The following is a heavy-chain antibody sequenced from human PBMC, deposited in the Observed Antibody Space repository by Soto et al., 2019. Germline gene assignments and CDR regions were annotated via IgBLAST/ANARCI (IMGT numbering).Heavy chain of an antibody. CDR1: GWSFSGYY. Sequence: PXETLSLTCAVDGWSFSGYYWSWIRQPPGKGLEWIGEINHSGSTNYNPSLKSRVTISVDTSKNQFSLKLSSVTAADTAVYYCARGRARNDYWGQGTLATVSS. V-gene: IGHV4-34*01. CDR2: INHSGST. CDR3: ARGRARNDY. J-gene: IGHJ4*02.